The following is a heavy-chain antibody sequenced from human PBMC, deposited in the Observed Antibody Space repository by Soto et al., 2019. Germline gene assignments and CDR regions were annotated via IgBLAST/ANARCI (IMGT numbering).Heavy chain of an antibody. D-gene: IGHD6-19*01. V-gene: IGHV3-74*01. J-gene: IGHJ5*02. CDR3: AREIIAVIGAIRWFDP. CDR1: GFTFSRHW. CDR2: IKGDGSST. Sequence: GGSLRLSCAASGFTFSRHWIHWGRQAPGKGPVWVSRIKGDGSSTGYADSVKGRFTISRDNAKNTLYLQMDSLRAEDTAVYYCAREIIAVIGAIRWFDPWGQGTLVTVSS.